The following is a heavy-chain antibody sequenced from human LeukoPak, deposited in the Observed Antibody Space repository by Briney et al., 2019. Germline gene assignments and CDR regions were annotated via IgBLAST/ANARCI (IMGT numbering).Heavy chain of an antibody. V-gene: IGHV1-69*13. CDR2: IIPIFGTA. Sequence: ASVKVSCKASGGTFSSYAISWVRQAPGQGLEWMGGIIPIFGTANYAQKFQGRVTITADESTSTAYMELSSLRSEDTAVYYCARDLNSGYCSSTSCLNDAFDIWGQGTMVTVSS. J-gene: IGHJ3*02. CDR1: GGTFSSYA. CDR3: ARDLNSGYCSSTSCLNDAFDI. D-gene: IGHD2-2*01.